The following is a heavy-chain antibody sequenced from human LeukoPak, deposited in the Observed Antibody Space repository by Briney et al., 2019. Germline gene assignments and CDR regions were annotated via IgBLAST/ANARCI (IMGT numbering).Heavy chain of an antibody. CDR2: IYYTGGT. CDR1: GGSISGYY. CDR3: ARDPRLQTA. V-gene: IGHV4-59*01. Sequence: PSETLSLTCTVSGGSISGYYWSWIRQSPGKGLEWIGYIYYTGGTSYNPSLKSRVTISIETSRNRFSLNLNSVTAADTAVYYCARDPRLQTALGQGTLVTVSS. J-gene: IGHJ5*02. D-gene: IGHD2-21*02.